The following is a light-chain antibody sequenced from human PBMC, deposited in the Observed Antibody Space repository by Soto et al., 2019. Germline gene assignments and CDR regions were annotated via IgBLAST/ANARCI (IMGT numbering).Light chain of an antibody. V-gene: IGLV2-23*01. CDR2: EGS. CDR3: RSYAVV. J-gene: IGLJ2*01. Sequence: QSALTQPASVSGSPGQSITISCTGTSSDVGSYNLVSWYQQHPGKAPKLMIYEGSKRPSGVSNRFSGSKSGNTASLTISGLQAEDEADYYCRSYAVVFGGGTKLTVL. CDR1: SSDVGSYNL.